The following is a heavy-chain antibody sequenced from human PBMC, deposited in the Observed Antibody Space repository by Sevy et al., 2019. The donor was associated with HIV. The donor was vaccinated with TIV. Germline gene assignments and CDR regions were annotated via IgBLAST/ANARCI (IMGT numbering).Heavy chain of an antibody. J-gene: IGHJ4*02. D-gene: IGHD3-9*01. CDR1: GYSFGSIYY. CDR2: VYHSGST. V-gene: IGHV4-38-2*02. Sequence: SETLSLICTVSGYSFGSIYYWGWIRQPPGKGLEWIGSVYHSGSTYYNPSLKSRVTISVDTSKNRFSLKVTSVTAADTAVYYCARDLGLGIQVDYWGQGTLVTVSS. CDR3: ARDLGLGIQVDY.